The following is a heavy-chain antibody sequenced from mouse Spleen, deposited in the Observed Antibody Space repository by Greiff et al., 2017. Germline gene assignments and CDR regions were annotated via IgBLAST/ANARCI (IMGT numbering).Heavy chain of an antibody. Sequence: EVKLMESGPELVKPGASVKISCKASGYSFTDYNMNWVKQSNGKSLEWIGVINPNYGTTSYNQKFKGKATLTVDQSSSTAYMQLNSLTSEDSAVYYCAYYYGSSFYWYFDVWGAGTTVTVSS. V-gene: IGHV1-39*01. CDR3: AYYYGSSFYWYFDV. D-gene: IGHD1-1*01. CDR2: INPNYGTT. CDR1: GYSFTDYN. J-gene: IGHJ1*01.